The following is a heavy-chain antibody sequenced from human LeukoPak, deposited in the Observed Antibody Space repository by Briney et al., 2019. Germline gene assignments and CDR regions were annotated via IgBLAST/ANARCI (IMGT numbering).Heavy chain of an antibody. D-gene: IGHD2-2*01. J-gene: IGHJ5*02. V-gene: IGHV5-10-1*01. Sequence: GESLKISCKGSGYSFITYWINWERQMPGKGLEWMGRIDPSDSYTNYSPSFQGHVTISADKSISTAYLQWSSLKASDTAMYYCAGTGYCSSTSCYSWFDPWGQGTLVTVSS. CDR3: AGTGYCSSTSCYSWFDP. CDR1: GYSFITYW. CDR2: IDPSDSYT.